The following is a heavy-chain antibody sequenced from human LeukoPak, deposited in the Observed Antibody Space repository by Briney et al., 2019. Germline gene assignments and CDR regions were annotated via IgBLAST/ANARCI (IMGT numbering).Heavy chain of an antibody. D-gene: IGHD4-23*01. CDR3: ARDEATVVTFDY. Sequence: PGRSLRLSCAASGFTFSSYGMHWVRQAPGKGLEWVAVIWYDGSNKYYADSVKGRFTISRGNAKNSLYLQMNSLRAEDTAVYYCARDEATVVTFDYWGQGTLVTVSS. CDR1: GFTFSSYG. V-gene: IGHV3-33*01. CDR2: IWYDGSNK. J-gene: IGHJ4*02.